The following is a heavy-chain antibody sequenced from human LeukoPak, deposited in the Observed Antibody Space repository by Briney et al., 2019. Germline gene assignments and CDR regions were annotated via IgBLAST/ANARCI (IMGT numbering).Heavy chain of an antibody. J-gene: IGHJ3*02. CDR2: INHSGST. CDR3: AKSNGYGLVDI. V-gene: IGHV4-34*01. D-gene: IGHD3-10*01. CDR1: GGSFSGYY. Sequence: SSETLSLTCAVYGGSFSGYYWSWIRQPPGKGLEWIGEINHSGSTNYNPSLKSRVTISLDTSRNQFSLKLNSVTAADTAVYYCAKSNGYGLVDIWGQGTMVTVSS.